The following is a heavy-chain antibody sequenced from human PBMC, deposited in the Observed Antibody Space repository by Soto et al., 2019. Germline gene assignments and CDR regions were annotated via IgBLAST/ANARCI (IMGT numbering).Heavy chain of an antibody. CDR2: IRSKPSGGTT. V-gene: IGHV3-49*03. CDR3: ARGEQFGDY. CDR1: EFTFGDYA. D-gene: IGHD1-1*01. Sequence: GGSLRLSCTASEFTFGDYAMSWFRQPPGKGLEWVGFIRSKPSGGTTEYAASVKGRFTISKDDSKTIAYLQMNSLRTEDTAVYYCARGEQFGDYWGQGTLVTVSS. J-gene: IGHJ4*02.